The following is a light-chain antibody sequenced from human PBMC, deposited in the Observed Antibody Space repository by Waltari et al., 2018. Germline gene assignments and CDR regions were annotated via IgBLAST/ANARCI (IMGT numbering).Light chain of an antibody. V-gene: IGLV6-57*03. CDR1: SGSITRNY. J-gene: IGLJ2*01. CDR3: CSYEGGFTSVI. CDR2: EED. Sequence: NFILTQPHSVSESPGKTVTISCTRSSGSITRNYVQWYQQRPGSAPTNVIYEEDQRPPGVPSRFSGSKSGNTASLTISGLQADDEADYYCCSYEGGFTSVIFGGGTKLTVL.